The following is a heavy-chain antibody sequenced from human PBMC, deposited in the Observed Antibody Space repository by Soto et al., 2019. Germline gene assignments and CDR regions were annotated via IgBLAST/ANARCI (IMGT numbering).Heavy chain of an antibody. CDR1: GFTFSSYA. CDR2: ISYDGSNK. Sequence: QVQLVESGGGVVQPGRSLRLSCAASGFTFSSYAMHWVRQAPGKGLEWVAVISYDGSNKYYADSVKGRFTISRDNSKNTLYLQMNSLRAEDTAVYYCARERATVTSYYYGMDVWGQGTTVTVSS. J-gene: IGHJ6*02. CDR3: ARERATVTSYYYGMDV. V-gene: IGHV3-30-3*01. D-gene: IGHD4-4*01.